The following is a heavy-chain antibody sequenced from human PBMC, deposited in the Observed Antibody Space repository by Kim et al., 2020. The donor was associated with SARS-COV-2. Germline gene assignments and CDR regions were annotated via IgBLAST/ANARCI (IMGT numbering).Heavy chain of an antibody. J-gene: IGHJ4*02. CDR2: ITNDGRTT. CDR1: GFTFSATE. CDR3: ARGNPLPD. Sequence: GGSLRLSCAPSGFTFSATEMNWFRQAPGMGPQWLAYITNDGRTTNYADSVKGRFTISRDNAKNSLYLHMNSLGVEDTAVYYCARGNPLPDWGLGTLVIVSS. V-gene: IGHV3-48*03.